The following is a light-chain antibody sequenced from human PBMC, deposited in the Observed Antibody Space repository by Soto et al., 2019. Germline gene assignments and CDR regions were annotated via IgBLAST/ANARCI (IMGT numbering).Light chain of an antibody. J-gene: IGLJ2*01. V-gene: IGLV1-40*01. CDR2: GNS. Sequence: QTVVTQPPSVSGAPGQRVTISCTGSSSNIGAGYDVHWYKQLPGTAPKLLIYGNSNRPSGVPDRFSGSKSGTSASLAITGLQDEDEADYYCQSYDSSLSVVFGGGTKLTVL. CDR3: QSYDSSLSVV. CDR1: SSNIGAGYD.